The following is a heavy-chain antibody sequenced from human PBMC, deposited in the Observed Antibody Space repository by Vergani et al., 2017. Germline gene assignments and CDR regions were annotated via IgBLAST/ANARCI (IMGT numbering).Heavy chain of an antibody. CDR1: GGSISSSSYY. Sequence: QLQLQESAPGLVKPSETLSLTCTVSGGSISSSSYYWGWIRQPPGKGLEWIGSIYYSGSTYYNPSRKSRVTISVDTSKNQFSLKLSSVTAADTAVYYCARAPIIAADGSGDAFDIWGQGTMVTVSS. J-gene: IGHJ3*02. D-gene: IGHD6-13*01. V-gene: IGHV4-39*07. CDR2: IYYSGST. CDR3: ARAPIIAADGSGDAFDI.